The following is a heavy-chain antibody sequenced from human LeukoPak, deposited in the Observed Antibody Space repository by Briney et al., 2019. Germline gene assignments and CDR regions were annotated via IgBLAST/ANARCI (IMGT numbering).Heavy chain of an antibody. D-gene: IGHD3-22*01. V-gene: IGHV1-69*05. J-gene: IGHJ4*02. Sequence: SVKVSCKAAGGTFSSYAISWVRQAPGQGLEWMGGIIPIFGTANYAQKFQGRVTITTDESTSTAYMELSSLRSEDTAVYYCASTSPRGDSSGYYYVDWGQGTLVTVSS. CDR3: ASTSPRGDSSGYYYVD. CDR1: GGTFSSYA. CDR2: IIPIFGTA.